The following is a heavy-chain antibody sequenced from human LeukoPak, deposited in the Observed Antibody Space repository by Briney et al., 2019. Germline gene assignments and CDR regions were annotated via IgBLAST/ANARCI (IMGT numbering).Heavy chain of an antibody. CDR3: ARDHNNYGSGSYSLDY. Sequence: SSETLSLTCTVSGYSISSGYYWGWIRQPPGKGLEWIGSIYHSGSTYYNPSPKSRVTISADTSKNQFSLKLSSVTAADTAVYYCARDHNNYGSGSYSLDYWGQGTLVIVSS. V-gene: IGHV4-38-2*02. CDR1: GYSISSGYY. J-gene: IGHJ4*02. D-gene: IGHD3-10*01. CDR2: IYHSGST.